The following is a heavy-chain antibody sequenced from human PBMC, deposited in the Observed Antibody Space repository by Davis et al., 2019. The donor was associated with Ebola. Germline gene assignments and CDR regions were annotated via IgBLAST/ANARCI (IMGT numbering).Heavy chain of an antibody. D-gene: IGHD3-10*01. Sequence: GGSLRLSCSVSGFTFEAYTMQWARQVPGKGLEWVSLISWDGGSTDYADSVKGRFTISRDNSKKSLFLQMNSLRTEDSALYYCTGGWHFGGERGYFYLGMDVWGQGTTVTVSS. CDR2: ISWDGGST. V-gene: IGHV3-43*01. CDR1: GFTFEAYT. CDR3: TGGWHFGGERGYFYLGMDV. J-gene: IGHJ6*02.